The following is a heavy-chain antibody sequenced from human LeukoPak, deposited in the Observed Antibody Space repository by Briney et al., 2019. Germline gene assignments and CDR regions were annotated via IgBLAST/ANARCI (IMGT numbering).Heavy chain of an antibody. V-gene: IGHV4-34*01. Sequence: ETLSLTCAVYGGSFSGYYWSWIRQPPGKGLEWIGEINHSGSTNYNPSLKSRVTISVDTSKNQFSLKLSSVTAADTAVYYCASFESRGYSYGRPPLYYFDYWGQGTLVTVSS. CDR2: INHSGST. CDR3: ASFESRGYSYGRPPLYYFDY. J-gene: IGHJ4*02. D-gene: IGHD5-18*01. CDR1: GGSFSGYY.